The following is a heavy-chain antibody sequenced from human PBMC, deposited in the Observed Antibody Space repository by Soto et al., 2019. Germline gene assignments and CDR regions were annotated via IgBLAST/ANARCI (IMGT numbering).Heavy chain of an antibody. CDR3: ARILRFGELSLYPHWYFDL. Sequence: EVQLVQSGAEVKKPGESLKISCKGSGYSFTSYLIGWVRQMPGKGLEWMGIIYPGDSDTRYSPAFQGQVTNSADKSMSXAXXQWSSLKAAETAMYCCARILRFGELSLYPHWYFDLWGRGTLVTVSS. D-gene: IGHD3-16*02. J-gene: IGHJ2*01. V-gene: IGHV5-51*03. CDR1: GYSFTSYL. CDR2: IYPGDSDT.